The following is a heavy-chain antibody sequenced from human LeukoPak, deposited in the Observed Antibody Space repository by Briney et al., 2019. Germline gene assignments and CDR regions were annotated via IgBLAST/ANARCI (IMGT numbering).Heavy chain of an antibody. CDR2: INPNSGGT. J-gene: IGHJ5*02. CDR3: ATEERYDFWSGSSNWFDP. CDR1: GYTFTGYY. V-gene: IGHV1-2*06. D-gene: IGHD3-3*01. Sequence: ASVKVSCKASGYTFTGYYMHWVRQAPGQGLEWMGRINPNSGGTNYAQKFQGRVTMTRDTSISTAYMELSRLRSDDTAVYYCATEERYDFWSGSSNWFDPWGQGTLVTVSS.